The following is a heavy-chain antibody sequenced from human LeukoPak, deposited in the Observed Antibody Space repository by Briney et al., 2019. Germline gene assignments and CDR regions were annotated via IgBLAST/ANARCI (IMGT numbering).Heavy chain of an antibody. CDR3: ARDQYYYDSSGYENLNWFDP. CDR2: IYYSGST. Sequence: SETLSLTCTVSGGSISSYYWSWIRQPPGKGLEWIGYIYYSGSTNYNPSLKSRVTMSVDTSKNQFSLKLSSVTAADTAVYYCARDQYYYDSSGYENLNWFDPWGQGTLVTVSS. CDR1: GGSISSYY. D-gene: IGHD3-22*01. J-gene: IGHJ5*02. V-gene: IGHV4-59*12.